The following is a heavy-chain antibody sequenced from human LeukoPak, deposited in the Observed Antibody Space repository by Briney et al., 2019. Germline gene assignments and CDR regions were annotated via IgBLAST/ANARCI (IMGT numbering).Heavy chain of an antibody. CDR3: ARLRDLYSFFDY. D-gene: IGHD5-18*01. CDR2: IYYSGST. Sequence: SETLSLTCTVSGGSISSYYWSWIRQPPGKGLEWIGYIYYSGSTNYNPPLKSRVTISVDTSKNKFSLNLSSVTAADTAVYYCARLRDLYSFFDYWGQGTLVTVSS. J-gene: IGHJ4*02. V-gene: IGHV4-59*08. CDR1: GGSISSYY.